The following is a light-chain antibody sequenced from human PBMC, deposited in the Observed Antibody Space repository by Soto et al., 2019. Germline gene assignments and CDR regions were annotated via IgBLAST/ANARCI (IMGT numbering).Light chain of an antibody. V-gene: IGKV1-5*03. Sequence: DIEMTQSTSTLSASVGDRVTITCRASQSISTWLAWHQQKPGKAPKLLIYKASSLEGGVPSRFSGSGSGTEFTLTISSLQPDDFASYYCQQYNSYPWTFGQGTKVEIK. CDR3: QQYNSYPWT. CDR2: KAS. CDR1: QSISTW. J-gene: IGKJ1*01.